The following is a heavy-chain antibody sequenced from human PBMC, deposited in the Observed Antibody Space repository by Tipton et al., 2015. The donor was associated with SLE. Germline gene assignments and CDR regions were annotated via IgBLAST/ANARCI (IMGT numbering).Heavy chain of an antibody. J-gene: IGHJ5*02. CDR1: GGSISSGSYY. V-gene: IGHV4-61*09. CDR2: IYTSGST. Sequence: TLSLTCTVSGGSISSGSYYWSWIRQPAGKGLEWIGYIYTSGSTNYNPSLKSRVTISVDTSKNQFSLKLSSVTAADTAVYYCARDLLLYNPYSSGGNWFDPWGQGTLVTVSS. CDR3: ARDLLLYNPYSSGGNWFDP. D-gene: IGHD6-19*01.